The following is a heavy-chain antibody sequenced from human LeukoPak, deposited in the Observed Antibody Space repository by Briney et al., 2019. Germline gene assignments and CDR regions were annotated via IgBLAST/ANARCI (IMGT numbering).Heavy chain of an antibody. CDR2: IYISGRT. V-gene: IGHV4-61*02. J-gene: IGHJ4*02. Sequence: SETVSLTCSVSGDSIRSGTYYWSWIRQPAGKGLEWIGRIYISGRTSYNTSLKSRVTISVDTSKNQFSLKLTSVTAADTAVYYCARGGGATRIDYWGQGTLVTVSS. D-gene: IGHD5-12*01. CDR3: ARGGGATRIDY. CDR1: GDSIRSGTYY.